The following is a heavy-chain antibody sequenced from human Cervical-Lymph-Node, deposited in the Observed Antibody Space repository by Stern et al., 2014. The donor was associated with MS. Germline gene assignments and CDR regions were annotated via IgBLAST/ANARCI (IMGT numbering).Heavy chain of an antibody. CDR3: ARDFVDTAMITRSDYLDC. CDR1: GYTLTNYP. Sequence: QVQLGQSGSELKKPGASVKVSCKASGYTLTNYPMNWVRQAPGQGLEWMGWINTNTGNSPYAQGFTGRVIFSLVTSVSTVYLQISSLKAEDTAVYYCARDFVDTAMITRSDYLDCWGQGTLVTVSS. D-gene: IGHD5-18*01. V-gene: IGHV7-4-1*02. J-gene: IGHJ4*02. CDR2: INTNTGNS.